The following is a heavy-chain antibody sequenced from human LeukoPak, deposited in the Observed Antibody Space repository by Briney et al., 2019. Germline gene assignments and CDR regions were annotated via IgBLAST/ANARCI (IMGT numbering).Heavy chain of an antibody. CDR3: SRVLGSISH. D-gene: IGHD4/OR15-4a*01. V-gene: IGHV1-8*01. CDR1: VYTFTTCD. Sequence: ASVKVSCKASVYTFTTCDINWARQATGQGLEWMGWMNPKSGNTGFADKFQGRVTMTRDTSISTAYMELSRLTFEETAVYYCSRVLGSISHWGQGTLVTVSS. J-gene: IGHJ4*02. CDR2: MNPKSGNT.